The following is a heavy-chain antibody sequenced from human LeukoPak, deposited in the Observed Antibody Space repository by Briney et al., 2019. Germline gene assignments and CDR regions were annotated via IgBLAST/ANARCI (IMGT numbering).Heavy chain of an antibody. J-gene: IGHJ4*02. CDR1: GYSFSSHW. CDR3: ARQWGRGSGSYLAY. Sequence: PGESLKISCKGSGYSFSSHWIAWVRQMPGKGLEWMGVIYPGDSDTTYSPSFQGQVTISVDKFISTAYLQWGSLRASDTAMYYCARQWGRGSGSYLAYWGQGTVVTVSS. V-gene: IGHV5-51*01. D-gene: IGHD3-10*01. CDR2: IYPGDSDT.